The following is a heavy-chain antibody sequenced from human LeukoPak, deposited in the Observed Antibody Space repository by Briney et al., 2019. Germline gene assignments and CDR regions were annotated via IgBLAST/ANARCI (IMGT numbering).Heavy chain of an antibody. D-gene: IGHD3-10*01. V-gene: IGHV3-33*01. CDR2: IWYDGSNK. Sequence: GGSLRLSCAASGFTFSSYGMHWVRQAPGKGLEWVAVIWYDGSNKYYADSVKGRFTISRDNSKNTLYLQMNSLRAEDTAVYYCARPSQYYGSGSYPFDYWGQGTPVTVSS. J-gene: IGHJ4*02. CDR3: ARPSQYYGSGSYPFDY. CDR1: GFTFSSYG.